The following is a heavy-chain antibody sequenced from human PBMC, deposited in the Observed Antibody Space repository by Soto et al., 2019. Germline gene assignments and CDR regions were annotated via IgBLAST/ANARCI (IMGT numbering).Heavy chain of an antibody. CDR3: ATDSRNRDGYNYDY. D-gene: IGHD5-12*01. CDR2: FDPEDGET. Sequence: ASVKVSCKFSGYTLTELSMHWVRQAPGKGLEWMGGFDPEDGETIYAQKFQGRVTMTEDTSTDTAYMELSSLRSEDTAVYYCATDSRNRDGYNYDYWGQGTLVTVSS. V-gene: IGHV1-24*01. CDR1: GYTLTELS. J-gene: IGHJ4*02.